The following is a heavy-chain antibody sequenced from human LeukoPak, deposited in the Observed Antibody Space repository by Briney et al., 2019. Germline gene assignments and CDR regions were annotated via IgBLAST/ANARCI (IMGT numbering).Heavy chain of an antibody. J-gene: IGHJ4*02. CDR1: GCTFSSYW. D-gene: IGHD2/OR15-2a*01. CDR2: IKQDGSEK. CDR3: RREVLILWRHFDY. Sequence: PGGSLRLPCAASGCTFSSYWMSWVRQAPGKGLEWVANIKQDGSEKYYVDSVKGRFTISRDNAKNSLYLQMNSLRADDTVVYYGRREVLILWRHFDYWGQGTLVTVSS. V-gene: IGHV3-7*01.